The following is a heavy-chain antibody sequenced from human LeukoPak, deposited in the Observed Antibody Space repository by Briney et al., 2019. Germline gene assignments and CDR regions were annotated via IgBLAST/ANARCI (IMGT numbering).Heavy chain of an antibody. CDR2: INHSGNT. D-gene: IGHD2-21*02. J-gene: IGHJ4*02. V-gene: IGHV4-34*01. Sequence: SETLSLTCAVYGGSFSGYYWSWIRQPPGKGLEWIGEINHSGNTNYNPSLKSRVTISVDTSKNQFSLKLSSVTAADTAVYYCARGFGIYCGGDCYPWYFDYWGQGTLVTVSS. CDR3: ARGFGIYCGGDCYPWYFDY. CDR1: GGSFSGYY.